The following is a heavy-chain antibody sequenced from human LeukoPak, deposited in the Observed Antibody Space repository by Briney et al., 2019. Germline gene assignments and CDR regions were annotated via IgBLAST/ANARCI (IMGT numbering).Heavy chain of an antibody. D-gene: IGHD3-9*01. J-gene: IGHJ4*02. CDR2: IIPIFGTA. Sequence: ASVKVSCKASGGTFTSYAMSWVRQAPGQGLEWMGGIIPIFGTANYAQKFQGRVTITADESTSTAYMELSSLRSEDTAVYYCARERAKYDILTGYFDYWGQGTLVTVSS. V-gene: IGHV1-69*13. CDR3: ARERAKYDILTGYFDY. CDR1: GGTFTSYA.